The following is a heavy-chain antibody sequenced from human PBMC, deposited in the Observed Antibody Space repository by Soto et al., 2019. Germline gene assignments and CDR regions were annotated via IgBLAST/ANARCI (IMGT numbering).Heavy chain of an antibody. CDR1: GFTFSSYG. D-gene: IGHD2-2*01. J-gene: IGHJ6*02. Sequence: QVQLVESGGGVVQPGRSLRLSCAASGFTFSSYGMHWVRQAPGKGLEGVAVIWYDGSNKYYADSVKGRFTISRDNYKSLLYLKMNRLRAEDTAVYYCARVGYCSSTSCYLDFYYYGMDVWGQGTTVTVSS. CDR2: IWYDGSNK. CDR3: ARVGYCSSTSCYLDFYYYGMDV. V-gene: IGHV3-33*01.